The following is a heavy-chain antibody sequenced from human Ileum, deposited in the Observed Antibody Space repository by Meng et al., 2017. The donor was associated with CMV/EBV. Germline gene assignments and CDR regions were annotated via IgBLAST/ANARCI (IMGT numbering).Heavy chain of an antibody. V-gene: IGHV1-8*01. CDR2: MNPNSGNT. J-gene: IGHJ6*02. D-gene: IGHD5-18*01. CDR1: GYTFTSYD. Sequence: ASVKVSCKASGYTFTSYDINWVRQATGQGLEWMGWMNPNSGNTGYAQKFQGRVTITTDESTSTAYMELSSLRSEDTAVYYCARDYTRRIQLWSDYYYYGMDVWGQGTTVTVSS. CDR3: ARDYTRRIQLWSDYYYYGMDV.